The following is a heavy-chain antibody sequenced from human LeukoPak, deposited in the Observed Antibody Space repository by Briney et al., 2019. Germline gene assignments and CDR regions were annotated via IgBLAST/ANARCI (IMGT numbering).Heavy chain of an antibody. CDR3: AGIPVFGVVLHQEPV. CDR1: GVTFSDYA. D-gene: IGHD3-3*01. J-gene: IGHJ6*03. Sequence: SVKLSCKAAGVTFSDYALNWVREAPGQGLEWMGVFIPILDTANSTQKFQGRLTITADISTNTVYMELSSLRFDDTAVYFCAGIPVFGVVLHQEPVWGKGTTVTVSS. CDR2: FIPILDTA. V-gene: IGHV1-69*10.